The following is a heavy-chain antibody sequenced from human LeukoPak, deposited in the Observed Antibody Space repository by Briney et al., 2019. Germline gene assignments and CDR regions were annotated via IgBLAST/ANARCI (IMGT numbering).Heavy chain of an antibody. J-gene: IGHJ4*02. CDR1: GFTFSNAW. CDR3: TTDRYDYVWGSSN. V-gene: IGHV3-15*01. CDR2: IKSKTDGGTT. D-gene: IGHD3-16*01. Sequence: GGSLRLSCAASGFTFSNAWMSWVRQAPGKGLEWVGRIKSKTDGGTTDYAAPVKGRFTISRDDSKNTLYLQMNSLKTEDTAVYYCTTDRYDYVWGSSNWGQGTLVTVSS.